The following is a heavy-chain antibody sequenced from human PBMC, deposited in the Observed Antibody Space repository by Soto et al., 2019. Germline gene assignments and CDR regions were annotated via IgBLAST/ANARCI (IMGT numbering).Heavy chain of an antibody. V-gene: IGHV3-21*01. Sequence: GGSLRLSCAASGFTFGSYSMNWVRQAPGKGLEWVSSISSSSSVIDYADSVKGRFTVSRDNARNSLYLQMNSLRAEDTAVYYCARDLSWGSNWYYYMDVWGKGTTVTVSS. D-gene: IGHD7-27*01. J-gene: IGHJ6*03. CDR2: ISSSSSVI. CDR3: ARDLSWGSNWYYYMDV. CDR1: GFTFGSYS.